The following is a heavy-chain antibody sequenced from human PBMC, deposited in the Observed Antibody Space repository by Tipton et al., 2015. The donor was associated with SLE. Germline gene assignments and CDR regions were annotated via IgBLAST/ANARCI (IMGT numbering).Heavy chain of an antibody. D-gene: IGHD1-26*01. J-gene: IGHJ4*02. Sequence: SLRLSCAASGFNFSSYGMHWVRQAPGKGLEWVAVIWYDGSNKYYADSVKGRFTISRDNYKNTLYLQMNSLRAEDTAVYYCARGVGATIGFDDWGQGTLVTVSS. CDR2: IWYDGSNK. CDR3: ARGVGATIGFDD. V-gene: IGHV3-33*01. CDR1: GFNFSSYG.